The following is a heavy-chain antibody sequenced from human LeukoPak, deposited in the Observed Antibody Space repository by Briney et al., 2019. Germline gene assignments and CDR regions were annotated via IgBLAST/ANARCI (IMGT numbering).Heavy chain of an antibody. CDR2: IYYSGST. CDR1: GGSISSSSYY. D-gene: IGHD1-26*01. J-gene: IGHJ3*02. CDR3: ARDLVGAYAFDI. V-gene: IGHV4-39*07. Sequence: SETLSLTCTVSGGSISSSSYYWGWIRQPPGKGLEWIGSIYYSGSTYYNPSLKSRVTISVDTSKDQFSLKLSSVTAADTAVYYCARDLVGAYAFDIWGQGTMVTVSS.